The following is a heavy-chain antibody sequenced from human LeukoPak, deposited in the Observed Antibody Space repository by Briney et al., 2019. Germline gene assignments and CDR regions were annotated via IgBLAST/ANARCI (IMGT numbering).Heavy chain of an antibody. Sequence: GGSLRLSCAASGFTFSSYWMHWVRQAPGKGLVWVSRIKSDGSSTTYADSVKGRFTISRDNAKNTLYLQMNSLRAEDTAVYYCARGRYYSASEGLDQWGQGTLVTVSS. D-gene: IGHD3-10*01. CDR3: ARGRYYSASEGLDQ. V-gene: IGHV3-74*01. CDR1: GFTFSSYW. J-gene: IGHJ4*02. CDR2: IKSDGSST.